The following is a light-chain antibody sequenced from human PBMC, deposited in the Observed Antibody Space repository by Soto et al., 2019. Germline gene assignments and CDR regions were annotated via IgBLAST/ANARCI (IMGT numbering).Light chain of an antibody. V-gene: IGLV2-11*01. Sequence: QSVLTQPRSVSWSPGQSVTISFTGTSSDVGRYDYVSWYQQHPGKAPKLIIYDVTERPAGVPDRFSGSKSGNTASLTISGLQAEDEADYSCCSFAGSFSYVFGGGTKVTVL. J-gene: IGLJ1*01. CDR3: CSFAGSFSYV. CDR1: SSDVGRYDY. CDR2: DVT.